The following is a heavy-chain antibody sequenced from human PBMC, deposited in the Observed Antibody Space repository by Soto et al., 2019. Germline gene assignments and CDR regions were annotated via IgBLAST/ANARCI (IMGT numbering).Heavy chain of an antibody. CDR2: IYASRAT. Sequence: PSETLSLTCTVSGVSIGSFYWSWIRQSPGGALEWIGYIYASRATTYNPSLESRITMSVDIPNNEFSLDLTSVTAADTAVYYCARSHSFDGSIYHYYFDFWGQGTLVTVSS. D-gene: IGHD3-3*02. CDR1: GVSIGSFY. J-gene: IGHJ4*02. CDR3: ARSHSFDGSIYHYYFDF. V-gene: IGHV4-59*01.